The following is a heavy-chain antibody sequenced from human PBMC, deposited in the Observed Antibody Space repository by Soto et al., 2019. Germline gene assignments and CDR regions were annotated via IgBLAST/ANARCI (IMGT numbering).Heavy chain of an antibody. J-gene: IGHJ6*02. CDR1: GFTFSSYS. CDR2: ISSSSSTI. V-gene: IGHV3-48*02. CDR3: ARGITIFGGLYYYYVIDV. D-gene: IGHD3-3*01. Sequence: GGSLRLSCAASGFTFSSYSMNWVRQAPGKGLEWVSYISSSSSTIYYADSVKGRFTISRDNAKNSLYLQMNSLRDEDTAVYYCARGITIFGGLYYYYVIDVWGQGTTVTGSS.